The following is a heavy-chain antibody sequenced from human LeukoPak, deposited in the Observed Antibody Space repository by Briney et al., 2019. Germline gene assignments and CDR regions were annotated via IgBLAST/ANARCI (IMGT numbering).Heavy chain of an antibody. CDR2: IWYDGSNP. Sequence: PGGSLRLSCAGSGFRFSSHGMHWVRQAPGKGLEWLGYIWYDGSNPDYVDPVKGRFTISRDNSKNTVYLQMNSLRAEDTAVYHCARFVESDYTGSFDLWGQGTPVTVSS. J-gene: IGHJ4*02. CDR1: GFRFSSHG. V-gene: IGHV3-33*01. CDR3: ARFVESDYTGSFDL. D-gene: IGHD3-10*01.